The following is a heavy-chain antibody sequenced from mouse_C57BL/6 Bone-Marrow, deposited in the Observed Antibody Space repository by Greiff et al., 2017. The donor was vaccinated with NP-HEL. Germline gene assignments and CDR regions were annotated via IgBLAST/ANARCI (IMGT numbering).Heavy chain of an antibody. Sequence: EVMLVESEGGLVQPGSSMKLSCTTSGFTFSDYYMAWVRQVPEKGLDWVANINYDGSSTYYLDSLKSRFIISRDNAKNLLYLQMSSLKSEDTATYYCAREGGLRRRTYAMDYWGQGTSVTVSS. CDR1: GFTFSDYY. V-gene: IGHV5-16*01. J-gene: IGHJ4*01. CDR3: AREGGLRRRTYAMDY. CDR2: INYDGSST. D-gene: IGHD2-4*01.